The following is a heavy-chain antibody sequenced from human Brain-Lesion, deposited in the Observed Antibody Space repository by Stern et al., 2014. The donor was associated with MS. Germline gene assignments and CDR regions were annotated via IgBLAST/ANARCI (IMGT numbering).Heavy chain of an antibody. V-gene: IGHV3-74*01. J-gene: IGHJ5*01. CDR3: ARGERWFDS. CDR2: VNNDGRRT. Sequence: EVQLVESGGGLVQPGGPLRLSCAASGFTFSNYWMHWVRQAPGQGLVWVSRVNNDGRRTSYADSVKGRFTMSRDNAKNTLYLQMNSLRVEDTAIYYCARGERWFDSWGQGTLVTVSS. CDR1: GFTFSNYW.